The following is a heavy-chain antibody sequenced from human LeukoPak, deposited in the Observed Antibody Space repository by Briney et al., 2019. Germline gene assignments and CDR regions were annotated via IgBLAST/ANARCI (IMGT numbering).Heavy chain of an antibody. J-gene: IGHJ4*02. V-gene: IGHV3-11*01. CDR1: GFAFSDFY. D-gene: IGHD3-10*01. Sequence: PGGPLRLSCAASGFAFSDFYMFWIRQAPGKGLEWISYISNSGSTLYYADSVKGRFTISRDNDKNLLYLQMNSLRADDTAVYYCARDALGSYDYWGQGILVTVSS. CDR3: ARDALGSYDY. CDR2: ISNSGSTL.